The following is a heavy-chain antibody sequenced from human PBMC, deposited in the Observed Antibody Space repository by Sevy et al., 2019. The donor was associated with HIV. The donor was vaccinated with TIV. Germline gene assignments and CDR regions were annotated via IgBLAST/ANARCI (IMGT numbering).Heavy chain of an antibody. CDR1: GFTFSNYA. D-gene: IGHD5-12*01. V-gene: IGHV3-30*18. CDR3: AKDKGAYSGYDYENWFDP. J-gene: IGHJ5*02. Sequence: GGSLRLSCAASGFTFSNYAMQWVRQAPGKGLEWVTVVSYDGSNKYYADSVKGRFTISRDNSKNTLYLQMSSLRTEDTAVYYCAKDKGAYSGYDYENWFDPWGQGTLLTVSS. CDR2: VSYDGSNK.